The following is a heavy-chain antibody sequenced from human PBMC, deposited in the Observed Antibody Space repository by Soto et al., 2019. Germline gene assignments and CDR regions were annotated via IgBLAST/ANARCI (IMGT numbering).Heavy chain of an antibody. CDR1: GFTFGSYA. Sequence: EVQLLESGGGLVQPGGSLRLSCAASGFTFGSYAMSWVRQAPGKGLEWVSLISGTGDSSEYANSVKGRFTISRDYSKTTVFLQMNSLRAEDTAVYFCAKDNGNYGLGSFSHWGQGTLVTVSS. CDR3: AKDNGNYGLGSFSH. CDR2: ISGTGDSS. J-gene: IGHJ4*02. V-gene: IGHV3-23*01. D-gene: IGHD3-10*01.